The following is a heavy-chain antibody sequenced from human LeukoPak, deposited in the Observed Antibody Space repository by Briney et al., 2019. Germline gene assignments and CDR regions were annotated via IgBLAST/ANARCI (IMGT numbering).Heavy chain of an antibody. J-gene: IGHJ1*01. CDR1: GFTFSPYW. CDR3: ARAPSEIGGYYPEYFRH. Sequence: GGSLRLSCADSGFTFSPYWMHWVRQAPGKGLVWVSRIKSDGSTNYADSVKGRFTISRDNAKNTVSPQMNSLRAEDTGVYFCARAPSEIGGYYPEYFRHWGQGTLVTVSS. CDR2: IKSDGST. D-gene: IGHD3-22*01. V-gene: IGHV3-74*01.